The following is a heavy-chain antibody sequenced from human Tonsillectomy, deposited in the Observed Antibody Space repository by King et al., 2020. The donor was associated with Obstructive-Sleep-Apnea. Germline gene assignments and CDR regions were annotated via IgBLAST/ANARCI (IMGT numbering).Heavy chain of an antibody. Sequence: VQLVESGAEVKKPGSSVKVSCKASGGTFSSYAISWVRQAPGQGLEWMGGIIPIFGTANYAQKFQGRVTISVDTSKNQFSLKLSSVTAADTAMYYCARGGGGYSYGWNYWGQGTLVTVSS. J-gene: IGHJ4*02. CDR1: GGTFSSYA. CDR2: IIPIFGTA. V-gene: IGHV1-69*06. D-gene: IGHD5-18*01. CDR3: ARGGGGYSYGWNY.